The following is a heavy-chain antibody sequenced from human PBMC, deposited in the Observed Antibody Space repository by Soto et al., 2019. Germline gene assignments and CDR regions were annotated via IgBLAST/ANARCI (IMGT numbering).Heavy chain of an antibody. J-gene: IGHJ6*02. CDR3: ARSWSGSTSGRVDV. CDR2: VSLTGDRT. Sequence: EVQLLESGGGLVQPGGSLRLSCVASRFSFSSYEMSWVRQAAGKGLEWVSRVSLTGDRTNYAGSVKGRFTVSRDNFKNTLYLQMNSLRPEDTAVYYCARSWSGSTSGRVDVWGQGTTVTVSS. D-gene: IGHD3-3*01. CDR1: RFSFSSYE. V-gene: IGHV3-23*01.